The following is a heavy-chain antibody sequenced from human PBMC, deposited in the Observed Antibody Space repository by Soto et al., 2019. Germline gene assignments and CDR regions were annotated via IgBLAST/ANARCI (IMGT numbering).Heavy chain of an antibody. J-gene: IGHJ4*02. Sequence: GGSLRLSCAASGFTFSGSAMNWVRQAPGKGLEWVSGISGSGGITYYADSVKGRFTISRDNSKNTLYLQMNSLKVEDTALYYCAKGLMTTVVSPFDSWGQGTLVTVSS. V-gene: IGHV3-23*01. D-gene: IGHD4-17*01. CDR2: ISGSGGIT. CDR3: AKGLMTTVVSPFDS. CDR1: GFTFSGSA.